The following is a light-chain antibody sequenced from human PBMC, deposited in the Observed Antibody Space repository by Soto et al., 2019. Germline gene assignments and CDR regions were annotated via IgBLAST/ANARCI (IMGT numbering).Light chain of an antibody. J-gene: IGKJ4*01. Sequence: DIKMTQSPSTLSASVEDRVTITCRASQTISSWLAWYQQKPGKAPKLLIYDASTLKSGVPSRFSGSGSGTEFTLTISCLQPDDFATYYCQQYNSYSLTFGGGTKVDIK. CDR2: DAS. V-gene: IGKV1-5*01. CDR3: QQYNSYSLT. CDR1: QTISSW.